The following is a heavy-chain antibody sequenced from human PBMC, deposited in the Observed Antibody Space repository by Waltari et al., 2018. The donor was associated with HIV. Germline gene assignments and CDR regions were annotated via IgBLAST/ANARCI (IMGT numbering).Heavy chain of an antibody. J-gene: IGHJ6*02. CDR3: AKVPQYISSSIYYYGMDV. CDR1: GFTFSTNA. Sequence: EVQLLESGGGLVQPGGSLRLSCAASGFTFSTNALSWVRQAPGKVLEWVSSISGSGSSTYYADSIEGRFTISRDNSKNTLYLQMNSLRAEDTAAYYCAKVPQYISSSIYYYGMDVWGQGTTVTVSS. V-gene: IGHV3-23*01. D-gene: IGHD6-6*01. CDR2: ISGSGSST.